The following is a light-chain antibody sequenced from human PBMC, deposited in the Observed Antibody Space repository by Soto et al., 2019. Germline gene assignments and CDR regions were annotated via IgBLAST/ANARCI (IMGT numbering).Light chain of an antibody. CDR2: GAS. J-gene: IGKJ1*01. CDR3: QQYNNWTRT. Sequence: EIVMTQSPATLSVSAGERATLSCRASQSVSSNLAWYQQKPGQAPRLLIYGASTRATGIPARFSGSGSGTEFTLTISSLKYEDFAVYYCQQYNNWTRTFGQGTKVDIK. CDR1: QSVSSN. V-gene: IGKV3-15*01.